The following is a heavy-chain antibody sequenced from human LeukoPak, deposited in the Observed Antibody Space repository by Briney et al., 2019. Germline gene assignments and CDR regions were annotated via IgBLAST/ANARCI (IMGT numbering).Heavy chain of an antibody. CDR2: ISGSGGST. D-gene: IGHD2-2*02. V-gene: IGHV3-23*01. J-gene: IGHJ5*02. CDR3: AKNDGYQLLYLNWFDP. Sequence: GGSLRLSCAASGFTFSSYAMSWVRQAPGKGLEWVSAISGSGGSTYYADSVKGRFTISRDNSKNTLYLQMNSLRAEDTAVYYCAKNDGYQLLYLNWFDPRGQGTLVTVSS. CDR1: GFTFSSYA.